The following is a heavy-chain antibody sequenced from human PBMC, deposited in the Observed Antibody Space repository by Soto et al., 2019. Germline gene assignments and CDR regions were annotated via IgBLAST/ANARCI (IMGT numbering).Heavy chain of an antibody. CDR3: ARGPYAGLHWFDP. D-gene: IGHD4-17*01. J-gene: IGHJ5*02. CDR1: AYTFTGYD. CDR2: INPNSGGT. Sequence: GASVKVSCKASAYTFTGYDFHWVRQAPGQGLEWMGWINPNSGGTNYAQKFQGRVTMTRDTSISTAYMELSGLTSDDTAIYYCARGPYAGLHWFDPWGQGSLVTVS. V-gene: IGHV1-2*02.